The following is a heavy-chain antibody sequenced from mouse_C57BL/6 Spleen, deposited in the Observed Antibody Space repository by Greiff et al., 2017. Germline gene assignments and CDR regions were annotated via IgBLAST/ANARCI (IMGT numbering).Heavy chain of an antibody. CDR3: ATDGYYRYFDV. V-gene: IGHV1-22*01. J-gene: IGHJ1*03. CDR2: INPNNGGT. CDR1: GYTFTDYN. Sequence: VQLKQSGPELVKPGASVKMSCKASGYTFTDYNMPWVKQSHGKSLEWIGYINPNNGGTSYNQKFKGKATLTVNKSSSTAYMELRSLTSEDSAVYYCATDGYYRYFDVWGTGTTGTVSS. D-gene: IGHD2-3*01.